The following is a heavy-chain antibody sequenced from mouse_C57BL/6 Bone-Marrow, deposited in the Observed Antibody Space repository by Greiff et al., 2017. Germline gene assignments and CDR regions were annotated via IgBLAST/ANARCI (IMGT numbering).Heavy chain of an antibody. CDR2: INPCSGYT. Sequence: VQLQQSGAELVKPGASVKLSCKASGYTFTSYWMHWVKQRPGQGLEWIGYINPCSGYTKYNQKFKDKATLTVDKSSSTAYMQLSSLTSEDSAVYYCASARGNSYGAAGFAYWGQGTLVTVSA. CDR1: GYTFTSYW. V-gene: IGHV1-7*01. D-gene: IGHD2-12*01. CDR3: ASARGNSYGAAGFAY. J-gene: IGHJ3*01.